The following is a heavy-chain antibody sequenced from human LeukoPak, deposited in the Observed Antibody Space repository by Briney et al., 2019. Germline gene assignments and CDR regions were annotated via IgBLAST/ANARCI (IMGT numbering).Heavy chain of an antibody. Sequence: SETLSLTCTVSGGSISSSSYYWGWTRQPPGKGLEWIGSIYYSGSTYYNPSLKSRVTISVDTSKNQFSLKLSSVTAADTAVYYCARQIKPSSGWYLNWFDPWGQGTLVTVSS. CDR2: IYYSGST. CDR3: ARQIKPSSGWYLNWFDP. J-gene: IGHJ5*02. D-gene: IGHD6-19*01. CDR1: GGSISSSSYY. V-gene: IGHV4-39*01.